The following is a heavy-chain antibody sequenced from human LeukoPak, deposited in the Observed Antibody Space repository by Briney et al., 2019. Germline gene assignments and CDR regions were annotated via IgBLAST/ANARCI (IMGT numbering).Heavy chain of an antibody. CDR2: IYTSGST. V-gene: IGHV4-4*07. CDR1: GGSISSYY. J-gene: IGHJ4*02. CDR3: AREGERRNYYDSSGYDY. Sequence: SETLSLTCTVSGGSISSYYWSWIRQPAGKGLEWIGRIYTSGSTNYNPSLKSRVTMSVDTSKNQFSLKLSSVTAADTAVYYCAREGERRNYYDSSGYDYWGQGILVTVSS. D-gene: IGHD3-22*01.